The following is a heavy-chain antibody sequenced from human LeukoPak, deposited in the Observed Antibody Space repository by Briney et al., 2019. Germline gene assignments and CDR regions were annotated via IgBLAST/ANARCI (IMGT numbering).Heavy chain of an antibody. D-gene: IGHD4-17*01. CDR1: GGSISSSNW. V-gene: IGHV4-4*02. J-gene: IGHJ4*02. CDR2: IYHSGST. CDR3: ARVSDYGDYRSYFDY. Sequence: SGTLSLTCAVSGGSISSSNWWSWVRQPPGKGREWIGEIYHSGSTNYNPSLKSRVTISVDKSKNQFSLKLSSVTAADTAVYYCARVSDYGDYRSYFDYWGQGTLVTVSS.